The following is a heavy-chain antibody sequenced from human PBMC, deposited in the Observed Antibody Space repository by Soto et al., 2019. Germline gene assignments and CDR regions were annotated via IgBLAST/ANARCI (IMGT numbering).Heavy chain of an antibody. D-gene: IGHD3-9*01. CDR2: ISAYNGNT. V-gene: IGHV1-18*01. CDR1: GYTFTNYG. CDR3: ARDRERYDILTGYLAFDI. Sequence: GASVKVSCKASGYTFTNYGITWVRQAPGQGLEWMGWISAYNGNTNYAQSLQGRVTMTTDTSTSTAYMELRSLRSDDTAVYYCARDRERYDILTGYLAFDIWGQGTLVTVSS. J-gene: IGHJ3*02.